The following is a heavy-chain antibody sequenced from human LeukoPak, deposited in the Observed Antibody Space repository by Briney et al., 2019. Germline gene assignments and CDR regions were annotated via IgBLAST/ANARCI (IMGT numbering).Heavy chain of an antibody. J-gene: IGHJ5*02. CDR2: IYTSGST. CDR1: GGSISSGSYY. V-gene: IGHV4-61*02. CDR3: AREGLHIVGATTRWFDP. D-gene: IGHD1-26*01. Sequence: SETLSLTCTVSGGSISSGSYYWSWIRQPAGKGLEWIGRIYTSGSTNYNPSLKSRVTISVDTSKNQFSLKLSSVTAADTAVYYCAREGLHIVGATTRWFDPWGQGTLVTVSS.